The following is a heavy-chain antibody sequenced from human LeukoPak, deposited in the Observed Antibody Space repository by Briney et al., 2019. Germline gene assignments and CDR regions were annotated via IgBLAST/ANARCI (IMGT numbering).Heavy chain of an antibody. V-gene: IGHV3-11*04. CDR1: GFTFNDYY. D-gene: IGHD5-12*01. CDR3: AKLPSGYTLHSWLDP. Sequence: GGSLRLSCAASGFTFNDYYVSWIRQAPGKGLEWVSYISTSGSTIYYADSVKGRFTISRDNAKNSLYLQMNSLRAEDTAVYYCAKLPSGYTLHSWLDPWGQGTLVTVSS. CDR2: ISTSGSTI. J-gene: IGHJ5*02.